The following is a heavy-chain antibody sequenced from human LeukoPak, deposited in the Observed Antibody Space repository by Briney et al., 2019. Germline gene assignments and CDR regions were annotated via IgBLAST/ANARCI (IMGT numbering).Heavy chain of an antibody. D-gene: IGHD1-14*01. Sequence: PSETLSLTCPVSGGSISSGGYYWSWIRQHPGKGLEWIGYIYYSGSTYYNPSLKSRVTISVNTSKNQFSLKLSSVTAADTAVYYCARGTWETRFGYWGQGTLVTVSS. CDR3: ARGTWETRFGY. J-gene: IGHJ4*02. CDR2: IYYSGST. V-gene: IGHV4-31*03. CDR1: GGSISSGGYY.